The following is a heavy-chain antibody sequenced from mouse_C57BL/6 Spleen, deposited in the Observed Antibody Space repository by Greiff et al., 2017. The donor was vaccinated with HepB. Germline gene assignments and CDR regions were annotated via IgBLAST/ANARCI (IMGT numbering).Heavy chain of an antibody. V-gene: IGHV5-9*01. D-gene: IGHD1-1*01. CDR3: ARRPYGSSPWFAY. Sequence: EVQLQESGGGLVKPGGSLKLSCAASGFTFSSYTMSWVRQTPEKRLEWVATISGGGGNTYYPDSVKGRFTISRDNAKNTLYLQMSSLRSEDTALYYCARRPYGSSPWFAYWGQGTLVTVSA. CDR2: ISGGGGNT. CDR1: GFTFSSYT. J-gene: IGHJ3*01.